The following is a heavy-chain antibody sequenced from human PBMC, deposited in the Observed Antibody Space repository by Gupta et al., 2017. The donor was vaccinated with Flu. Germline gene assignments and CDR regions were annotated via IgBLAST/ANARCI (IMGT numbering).Heavy chain of an antibody. CDR3: ARVKSIAASLLGY. D-gene: IGHD6-6*01. Sequence: QVQLVQSGAEVTKPGASVKVSCKASGYTFTSYDINWVLQAPGQGLEWMGWMNPNSGNTGYAQKFQGRVTMTRNTSISTAYMELSSLRCEDTAVYYCARVKSIAASLLGYWGQGTLVTVSS. CDR1: GYTFTSYD. CDR2: MNPNSGNT. J-gene: IGHJ4*02. V-gene: IGHV1-8*01.